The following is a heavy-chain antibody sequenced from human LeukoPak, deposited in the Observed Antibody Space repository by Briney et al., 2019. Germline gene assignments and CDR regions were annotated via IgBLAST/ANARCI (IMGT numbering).Heavy chain of an antibody. CDR1: GYTFTGYY. V-gene: IGHV1-18*04. D-gene: IGHD1-20*01. Sequence: ASVTVSCKASGYTFTGYYMHWVRQAPGQGLEWMGWISAYNGNTNYAQKLQGRVTMTTDTSTSTAYMELRSLRSDDTAVYYCATITGTDAFDIWGQGTMVTVSS. CDR3: ATITGTDAFDI. CDR2: ISAYNGNT. J-gene: IGHJ3*02.